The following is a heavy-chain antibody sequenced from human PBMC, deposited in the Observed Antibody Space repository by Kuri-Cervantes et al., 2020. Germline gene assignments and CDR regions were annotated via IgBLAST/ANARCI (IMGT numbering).Heavy chain of an antibody. Sequence: QTLSLTCAVYGGSFSGYYWSWIRQPPGKGLEWIGEINHSGSTNYNPSLKSRVTISVDTSKNQFSLKLSSVTAADTAVYYCARARGYRNYGMDVWGQGTTVTVSS. J-gene: IGHJ6*02. CDR1: GGSFSGYY. CDR2: INHSGST. V-gene: IGHV4-34*01. CDR3: ARARGYRNYGMDV. D-gene: IGHD5-12*01.